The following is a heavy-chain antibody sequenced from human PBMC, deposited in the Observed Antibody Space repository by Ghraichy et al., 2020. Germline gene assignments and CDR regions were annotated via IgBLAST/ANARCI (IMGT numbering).Heavy chain of an antibody. CDR2: ISPSAGTT. CDR3: AKAKQPRTAVTTSFYNYYYMDV. V-gene: IGHV1-46*01. Sequence: ASEKVSCKASGYTFTNYYMHWVRQAPGQGLEWMGVISPSAGTTSYAQKFQGSVTMTRDTSTSTIYMELSSLRSEDTAIYYCAKAKQPRTAVTTSFYNYYYMDVWGKGTTVTVSS. CDR1: GYTFTNYY. D-gene: IGHD4-17*01. J-gene: IGHJ6*03.